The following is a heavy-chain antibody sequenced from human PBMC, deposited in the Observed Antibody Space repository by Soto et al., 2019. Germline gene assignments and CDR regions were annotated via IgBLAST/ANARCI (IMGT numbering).Heavy chain of an antibody. CDR1: GYTLTGYY. J-gene: IGHJ4*02. CDR2: INPNSGGT. D-gene: IGHD2-8*02. Sequence: GASVKVCCKASGYTLTGYYMHWVRQAPGQGLEWMGWINPNSGGTNYAQKFQGWVTMTRDTSISTAYMELSRLRSDDTAVYYCATWASTGKYFDYWGQGTLVTVSS. V-gene: IGHV1-2*04. CDR3: ATWASTGKYFDY.